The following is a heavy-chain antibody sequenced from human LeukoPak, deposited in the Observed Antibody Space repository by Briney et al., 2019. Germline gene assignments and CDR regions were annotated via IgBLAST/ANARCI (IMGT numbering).Heavy chain of an antibody. J-gene: IGHJ5*01. Sequence: SETLSLTCTVSGYSISSGYYWGWIRQPPGKGLEWIGSIYHSGSTYYNPSLKSRVTISVDTSKNQFSLKLSSVAAADTGVYYCARTTVAGYDSWGQGTLVTVSS. D-gene: IGHD6-19*01. CDR2: IYHSGST. CDR1: GYSISSGYY. V-gene: IGHV4-38-2*02. CDR3: ARTTVAGYDS.